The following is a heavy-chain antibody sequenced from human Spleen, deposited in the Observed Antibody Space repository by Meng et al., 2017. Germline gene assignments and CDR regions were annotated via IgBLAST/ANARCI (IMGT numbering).Heavy chain of an antibody. Sequence: GESLKISCAASGFTFSNAWMSWVSQAPGKGLEWVGRIKSKTNGGTTDYAAPVKGRFTISRDDSKNTLYLQVNSLRAEDTAVYYCAKEDRDIVVVPAYWGQGTLVTVSS. J-gene: IGHJ4*02. CDR1: GFTFSNAW. CDR2: IKSKTNGGTT. D-gene: IGHD2-2*01. V-gene: IGHV3-15*01. CDR3: AKEDRDIVVVPAY.